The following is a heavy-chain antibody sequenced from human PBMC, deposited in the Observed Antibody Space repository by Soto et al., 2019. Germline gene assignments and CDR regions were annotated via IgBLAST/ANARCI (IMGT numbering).Heavy chain of an antibody. V-gene: IGHV4-31*03. CDR2: IYYSGST. CDR3: ARDVSGIAAAHNLYGMDV. Sequence: QVQLQESGPGLVKPSQTLSLTCTVSGGSISSGGYYWSWIRQHPGKALEWIGYIYYSGSTYYNPSLKSRITRSVDTSNNQISLKLSSVPAADTAVYYCARDVSGIAAAHNLYGMDVWGQGTTVTVS. D-gene: IGHD6-13*01. J-gene: IGHJ6*02. CDR1: GGSISSGGYY.